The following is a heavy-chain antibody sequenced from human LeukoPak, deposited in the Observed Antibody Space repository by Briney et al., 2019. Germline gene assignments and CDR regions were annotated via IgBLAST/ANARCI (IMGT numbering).Heavy chain of an antibody. CDR1: GFSLSDAW. D-gene: IGHD1-1*01. CDR3: TQLSRGY. J-gene: IGHJ4*02. Sequence: PGGSLRLSCAASGFSLSDAWMSWVRQAPGKGLECVGRLKPKTDGGTTDYAEPVNDRFTVSRDDSKNTMYLQMNSLKAEDTGLYYRTQLSRGYWGQGTQVTVSS. V-gene: IGHV3-15*01. CDR2: LKPKTDGGTT.